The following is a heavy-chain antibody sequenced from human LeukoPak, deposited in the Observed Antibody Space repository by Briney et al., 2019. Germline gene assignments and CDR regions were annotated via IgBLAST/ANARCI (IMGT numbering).Heavy chain of an antibody. CDR3: ARDSPLVGVYSFDS. D-gene: IGHD1-26*01. Sequence: ASVKVSCKASGYTFTSYGISWVRQAPGQGLEWMGWISAYNGNTNYAEKLQGRVTMTTDTSTSTAYMELRSLRSDDTAVYYCARDSPLVGVYSFDSWGQGTLVTVSS. J-gene: IGHJ4*02. CDR2: ISAYNGNT. CDR1: GYTFTSYG. V-gene: IGHV1-18*01.